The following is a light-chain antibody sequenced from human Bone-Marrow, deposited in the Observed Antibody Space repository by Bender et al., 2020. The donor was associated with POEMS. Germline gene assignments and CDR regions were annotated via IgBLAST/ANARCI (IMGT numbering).Light chain of an antibody. CDR3: AAWDAALSVVV. J-gene: IGLJ2*01. V-gene: IGLV1-47*01. CDR1: TSNIGRNS. CDR2: KND. Sequence: TISCSGNTSNIGRNSVYWFQQFPGTAPKLLIYKNDQRPSGVPDRFSGSKSGTSASLAIRDLRSEDEADYYCAAWDAALSVVVFGGGTKLTVL.